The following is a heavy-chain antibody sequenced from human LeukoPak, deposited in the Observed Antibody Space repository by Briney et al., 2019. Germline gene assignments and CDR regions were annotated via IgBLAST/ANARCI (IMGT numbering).Heavy chain of an antibody. V-gene: IGHV3-30-3*01. Sequence: GGSLRLSCAASGFTFSSYAMHWVRQAPGKGLEWVAVISYDGSNKYYADSVKGRFTITRDNSKNTLYLQMNSLRGEDTAVYYCAKDLAYWGQGTLVIVSS. CDR3: AKDLAY. CDR1: GFTFSSYA. CDR2: ISYDGSNK. J-gene: IGHJ4*02.